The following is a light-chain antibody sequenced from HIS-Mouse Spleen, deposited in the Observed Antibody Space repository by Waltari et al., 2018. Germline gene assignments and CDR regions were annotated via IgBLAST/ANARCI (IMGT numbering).Light chain of an antibody. CDR2: DVL. CDR3: CSYAGSYTLV. V-gene: IGLV2-11*01. Sequence: QSALTQPRSVSGSPGQSVTISFTGTSSDVGGYNAVSWYQQHPGKAPKLMIFDVLKRPSGVPDRFSGSKSGNTASLTISGLQAEDEADYYCCSYAGSYTLVFGGGTKLTVL. CDR1: SSDVGGYNA. J-gene: IGLJ2*01.